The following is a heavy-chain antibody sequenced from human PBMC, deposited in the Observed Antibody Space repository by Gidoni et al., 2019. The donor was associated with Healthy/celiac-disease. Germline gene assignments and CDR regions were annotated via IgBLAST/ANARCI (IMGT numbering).Heavy chain of an antibody. CDR3: AGRAPSFTIFGVVIIDLDY. CDR2: ISGSGGST. CDR1: GFTFSSSA. J-gene: IGHJ4*02. Sequence: EVQLLESGGGLVQPGGSLRLSCAASGFTFSSSAMRWVRQAPGKGLEWVSAISGSGGSTYYADSVKGRFTISRDNSKNTLYLQMNSLRAEDTAVYYCAGRAPSFTIFGVVIIDLDYWGQGTLVTVSS. V-gene: IGHV3-23*01. D-gene: IGHD3-3*01.